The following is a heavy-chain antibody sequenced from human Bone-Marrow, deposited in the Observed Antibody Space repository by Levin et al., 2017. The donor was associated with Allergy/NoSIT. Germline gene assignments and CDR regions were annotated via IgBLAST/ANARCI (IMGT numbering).Heavy chain of an antibody. D-gene: IGHD2-15*01. V-gene: IGHV1-69*13. CDR1: GNMFSSYG. CDR2: ISPFTDTT. Sequence: ASVKVSCKASGNMFSSYGINWVRQAPGQGLEWMGGISPFTDTTNYAQKFQGRVTITADESTSTAYMELSSLRSDDTAVYYCARVVVVVDATLPARYHYYGMDVWGQGTTVTVSS. CDR3: ARVVVVVDATLPARYHYYGMDV. J-gene: IGHJ6*02.